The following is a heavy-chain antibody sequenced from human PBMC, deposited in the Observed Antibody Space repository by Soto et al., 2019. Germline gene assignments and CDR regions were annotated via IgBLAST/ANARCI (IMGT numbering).Heavy chain of an antibody. D-gene: IGHD3-16*02. CDR3: AKARMITFGGVIAFFDY. CDR2: ISGSGGST. J-gene: IGHJ4*02. V-gene: IGHV3-23*01. CDR1: GFTFSSYA. Sequence: EVQLLESGGGLVQPGGFLRLSCAASGFTFSSYAMSWVRQAPGKGLEWVSAISGSGGSTYYADSVKGRFTISRDNSKNTLYLQMNSLRAEDTAVYYCAKARMITFGGVIAFFDYWGQGTLVTVSS.